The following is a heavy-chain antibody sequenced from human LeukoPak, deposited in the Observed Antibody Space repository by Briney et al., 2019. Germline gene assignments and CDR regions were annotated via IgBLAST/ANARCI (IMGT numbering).Heavy chain of an antibody. Sequence: SETLSLTCTVSGGSISSYYRSWIRQPAGKGLEWIGRIYTSGSTNYNPSLKSRVTMSVDTSKNQFSLKLSSVTAADTAVYYCARESGDDSSGYYYGSPHFDYWGQGTLVTVSS. CDR3: ARESGDDSSGYYYGSPHFDY. D-gene: IGHD3-22*01. V-gene: IGHV4-4*07. J-gene: IGHJ4*02. CDR2: IYTSGST. CDR1: GGSISSYY.